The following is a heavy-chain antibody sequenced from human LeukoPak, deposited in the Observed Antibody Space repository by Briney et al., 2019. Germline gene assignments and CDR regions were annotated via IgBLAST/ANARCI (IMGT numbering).Heavy chain of an antibody. CDR1: GYTFNGYY. D-gene: IGHD3-16*01. V-gene: IGHV1-2*02. J-gene: IGHJ3*02. CDR2: INPNSGGT. CDR3: AREGDYGVMEGRSDAFDI. Sequence: ASVKVSCKSSGYTFNGYYMHWVRQAPGQGLEWMGWINPNSGGTNYAQKFQGRVTMTRDTSTSTVYMELSSLRSEDTAVYYCAREGDYGVMEGRSDAFDIWGQGTMVTVSS.